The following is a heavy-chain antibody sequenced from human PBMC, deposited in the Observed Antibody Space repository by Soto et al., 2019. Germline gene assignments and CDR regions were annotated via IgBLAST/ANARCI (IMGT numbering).Heavy chain of an antibody. Sequence: QVQLQESGPGLVKPSQTLSLTCTVSGGSISSGGYYWSWNRQHPGKGLEWIGYIYYSGSTYYNPSLKSRVTISVDTSKNQFSLKLSSVTAADTAVYYCARGSIVVVTTGPTMLFDIWGQGTMVTVSS. J-gene: IGHJ3*02. V-gene: IGHV4-31*03. CDR3: ARGSIVVVTTGPTMLFDI. CDR2: IYYSGST. CDR1: GGSISSGGYY. D-gene: IGHD2-21*02.